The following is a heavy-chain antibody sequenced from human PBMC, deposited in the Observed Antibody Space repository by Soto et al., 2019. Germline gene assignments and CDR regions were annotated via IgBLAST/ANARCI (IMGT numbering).Heavy chain of an antibody. Sequence: QVQLQESGPGLVKPSETLSLTCTVSGDSIRSYYWTWIRQPPGKGLEWIGYISYNGATNYNPSLESRVTISVDTSKNQFSLKLRSVTAADTAIYYFARVDLGYYGPSCLDYWGQGTLVTVSS. CDR3: ARVDLGYYGPSCLDY. V-gene: IGHV4-59*01. J-gene: IGHJ4*02. CDR1: GDSIRSYY. D-gene: IGHD1-26*01. CDR2: ISYNGAT.